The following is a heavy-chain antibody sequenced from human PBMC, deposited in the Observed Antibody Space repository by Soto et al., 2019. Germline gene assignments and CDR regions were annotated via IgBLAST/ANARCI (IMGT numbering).Heavy chain of an antibody. J-gene: IGHJ4*02. V-gene: IGHV4-61*03. CDR1: GASLTRGVNY. D-gene: IGHD1-1*01. CDR2: IYYRGTT. Sequence: QVQLQESGPRLAKPSESLSLTCFVSGASLTRGVNYWSWVRQPPGRQLEGIGSIYYRGTTNYNPSLTGRVTISEDTSTNHASVTVKSVTAADTAVYFCARANCVRCPFDLWGQGTLVTVSS. CDR3: ARANCVRCPFDL.